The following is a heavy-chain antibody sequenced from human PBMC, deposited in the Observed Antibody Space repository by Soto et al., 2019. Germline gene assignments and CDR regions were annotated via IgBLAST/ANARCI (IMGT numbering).Heavy chain of an antibody. CDR2: ISAYNGNT. CDR3: ARAGSVVLMVYATHYYGMDV. Sequence: QVQLVQSGAEVKKPGASVKVSCKASGYTFTSYGISWVRQAPGQGLEWMGWISAYNGNTNYARKLQGRVTMTTDTSTSTAYMELRSLRSDDTAVYYCARAGSVVLMVYATHYYGMDVWGQGTTVTVSS. V-gene: IGHV1-18*01. D-gene: IGHD2-8*01. J-gene: IGHJ6*02. CDR1: GYTFTSYG.